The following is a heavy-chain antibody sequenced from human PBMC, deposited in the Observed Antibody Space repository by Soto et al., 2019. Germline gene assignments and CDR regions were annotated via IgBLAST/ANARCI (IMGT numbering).Heavy chain of an antibody. CDR2: ISGSGGST. CDR3: EKDRVTTVNTYNYYYYGMDV. Sequence: GVSLRLSCAASGFTFSSYAMSWVRQSPGKGLEWVSAISGSGGSTYYADSVKGRFTISRDNSKNTLYLQMNSLRAEDTAVYYCEKDRVTTVNTYNYYYYGMDVWVQGTTVTVSS. V-gene: IGHV3-23*01. CDR1: GFTFSSYA. D-gene: IGHD4-17*01. J-gene: IGHJ6*02.